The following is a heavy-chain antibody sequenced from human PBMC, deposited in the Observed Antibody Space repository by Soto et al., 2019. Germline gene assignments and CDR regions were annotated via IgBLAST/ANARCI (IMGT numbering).Heavy chain of an antibody. CDR2: ISYDGSNK. CDR1: GFTFSTFG. Sequence: SLRLSCAASGFTFSTFGMHWVRQAPGKGLEWVAVISYDGSNKYYADSVKGRFTISRDNSKNALYLQMDSLRVEDTAVYYCARVSASGWTKAPVDHWGQGLLVTVSS. CDR3: ARVSASGWTKAPVDH. D-gene: IGHD6-19*01. V-gene: IGHV3-30*03. J-gene: IGHJ4*02.